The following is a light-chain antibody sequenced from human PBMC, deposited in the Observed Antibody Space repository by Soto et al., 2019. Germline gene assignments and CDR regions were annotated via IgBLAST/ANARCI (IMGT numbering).Light chain of an antibody. CDR2: AAS. J-gene: IGKJ3*01. CDR3: QQYGSSLFT. V-gene: IGKV3-20*01. Sequence: IGVTQSPGTLSLSTGERATLSCRASQSVSSSYLAWYQQKPGQAPRLLIYAASTRATGIPDRFSGSGSGTDFTLTISRLEPEDFAVYYCQQYGSSLFTFGPGTKVDIK. CDR1: QSVSSSY.